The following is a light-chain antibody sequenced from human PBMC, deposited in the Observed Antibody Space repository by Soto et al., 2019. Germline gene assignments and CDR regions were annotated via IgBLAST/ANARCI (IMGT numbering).Light chain of an antibody. Sequence: GDRVTITCRASQGIANHLAWYQQKPGKAPNLLIYAASTLQSGVPSRFSGSGFGTDFTLTISSLQTEDVATYDFHKYKSDPYTFGPGTKVDI. V-gene: IGKV1-27*01. J-gene: IGKJ3*01. CDR1: QGIANH. CDR2: AAS. CDR3: HKYKSDPYT.